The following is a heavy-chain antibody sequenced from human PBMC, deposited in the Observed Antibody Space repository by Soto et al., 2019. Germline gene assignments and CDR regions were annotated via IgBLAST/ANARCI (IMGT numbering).Heavy chain of an antibody. CDR1: GFTFSSYA. V-gene: IGHV3-23*01. Sequence: EVQLLESGGGLVQPGGSLRLSCAASGFTFSSYAMSWVRQAPGKGLEWVSAISGSGGSTYYADSVKGRFTISRDNSKNTLYLQMNSLRAEDTAVYYCANYYGSVSYFDYWGQGTLVTVSS. J-gene: IGHJ4*02. CDR2: ISGSGGST. CDR3: ANYYGSVSYFDY. D-gene: IGHD3-10*01.